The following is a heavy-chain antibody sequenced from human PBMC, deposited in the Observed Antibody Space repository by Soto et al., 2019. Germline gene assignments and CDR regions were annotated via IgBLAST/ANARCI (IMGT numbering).Heavy chain of an antibody. D-gene: IGHD6-19*01. CDR3: ARTTAVAGTPEFDY. CDR2: ISYDESNK. V-gene: IGHV3-30-3*01. Sequence: QVQLVESGGGVVQPGRSLRLSCAASGFTFSSFSLHWVRQAPGKGLEWLALISYDESNKYNAASVKGRFTISRDNSKNTLYLQLNGLRPEDTAVYYGARTTAVAGTPEFDYWGQGTLVTVSS. CDR1: GFTFSSFS. J-gene: IGHJ4*02.